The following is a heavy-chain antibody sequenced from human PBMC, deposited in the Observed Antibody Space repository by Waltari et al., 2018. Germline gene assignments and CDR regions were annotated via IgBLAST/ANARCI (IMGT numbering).Heavy chain of an antibody. J-gene: IGHJ4*02. CDR3: GREGGTSGYSGYLDT. Sequence: QVQLVESVGGVVQPGRSLRLSCAATAFTSRTSIIHWVRQAPGKGLEWVAAMSYDGFSKYYADSVKGRFSIGRDDSQNTVYLQANSLTTEDTAVYYCGREGGTSGYSGYLDTWGQGTLVTVSS. D-gene: IGHD2-15*01. V-gene: IGHV3-30*01. CDR1: AFTSRTSI. CDR2: MSYDGFSK.